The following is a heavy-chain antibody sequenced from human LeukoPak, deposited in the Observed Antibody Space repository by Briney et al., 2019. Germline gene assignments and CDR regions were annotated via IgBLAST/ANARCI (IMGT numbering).Heavy chain of an antibody. D-gene: IGHD6-19*01. V-gene: IGHV3-30*18. J-gene: IGHJ4*02. CDR2: VSYDGSEK. Sequence: PGGSLRLSCAASGFAFSKLAMGWVRQAPGKGLEWVAVVSYDGSEKHYGDSVKGRVTISRDISRSTLHLQMNSLRVEDTGIYYCVKEQASGWYRVADYWGQGTLVTVSS. CDR1: GFAFSKLA. CDR3: VKEQASGWYRVADY.